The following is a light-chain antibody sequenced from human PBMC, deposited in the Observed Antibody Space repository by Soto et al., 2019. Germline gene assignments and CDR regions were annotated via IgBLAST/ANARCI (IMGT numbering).Light chain of an antibody. V-gene: IGKV3-15*01. CDR1: QSVSGN. Sequence: EIVMTQSPATLSVSPGERATLSCRASQSVSGNLAWYQHKPGQSPRLLISDASTGASGIPPRFSGSGSGTEFTLTIDRLQSADFAVYYCQQYDRWPVTFGGGTKVDIK. J-gene: IGKJ4*01. CDR2: DAS. CDR3: QQYDRWPVT.